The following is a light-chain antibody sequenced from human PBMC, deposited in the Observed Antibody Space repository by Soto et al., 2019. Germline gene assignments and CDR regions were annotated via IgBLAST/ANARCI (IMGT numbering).Light chain of an antibody. V-gene: IGKV1-39*01. Sequence: DIQMTQSPSSLSASVGDRVTNTCRASQSISSYLNWYQQKPRKAPKLLIYAASSLQSGVPSRFSGSGSGTDFTLTISSLQPEDFATYYCQQSYSTPHTFGGGTKVEIK. CDR2: AAS. CDR1: QSISSY. CDR3: QQSYSTPHT. J-gene: IGKJ4*01.